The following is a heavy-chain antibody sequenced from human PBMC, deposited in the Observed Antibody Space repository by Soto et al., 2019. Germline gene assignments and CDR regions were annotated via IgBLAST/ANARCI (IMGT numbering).Heavy chain of an antibody. Sequence: LRLSCEASGFNFSSYGIHWVRQAPGKGLEWVAIIWNDGSNEYYADSVKGRFTISRDNSKNTVYLQMNSLRAEDTAVYYCARDSTLSSGHDAFDIWGQGTMVTVSS. V-gene: IGHV3-33*01. D-gene: IGHD3-22*01. J-gene: IGHJ3*02. CDR3: ARDSTLSSGHDAFDI. CDR1: GFNFSSYG. CDR2: IWNDGSNE.